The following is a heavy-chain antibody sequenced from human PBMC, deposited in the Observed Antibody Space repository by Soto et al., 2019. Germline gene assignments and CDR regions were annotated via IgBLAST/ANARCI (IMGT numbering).Heavy chain of an antibody. V-gene: IGHV3-66*01. CDR3: ARDREAAASVWFDP. D-gene: IGHD6-13*01. Sequence: GGSLRLSCAASGFTVSSNYMSWVRQAPGKGLEWVSVIYSGGSTYYADSVKGRFTISRDNSKNTLYLQMNSLRAEDTAVYYCARDREAAASVWFDPWGQGTLVTVSS. CDR2: IYSGGST. J-gene: IGHJ5*02. CDR1: GFTVSSNY.